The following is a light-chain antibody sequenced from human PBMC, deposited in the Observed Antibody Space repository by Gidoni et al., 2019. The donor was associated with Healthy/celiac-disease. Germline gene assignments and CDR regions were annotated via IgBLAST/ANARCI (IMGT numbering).Light chain of an antibody. V-gene: IGKV3-11*01. Sequence: EIVLTQSPATLSLSPGERATLSCRASQSVSSYLAWYQQKPGQAPRLLINDASNRTAGIPARISGSGAGTEFTLPNSSLEPEDYVVYYCRQRSNWPPVTFGGGTKVEIK. CDR3: RQRSNWPPVT. CDR2: DAS. CDR1: QSVSSY. J-gene: IGKJ4*01.